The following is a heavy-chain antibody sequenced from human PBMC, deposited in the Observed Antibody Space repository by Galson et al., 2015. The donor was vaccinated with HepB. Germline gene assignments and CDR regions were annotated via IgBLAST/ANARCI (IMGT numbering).Heavy chain of an antibody. CDR3: ARDHPIRGDSFQH. CDR1: GFNLSNRS. D-gene: IGHD3-16*01. J-gene: IGHJ1*01. Sequence: SLRLSCAVSGFNLSNRSMNWVRQPPGKGLEWVSHITSTTNTLDYADSVKGRFTISRDNANNSLFLQMNSLRDEDTAVYYCARDHPIRGDSFQHWGQGTLVTVSS. V-gene: IGHV3-48*02. CDR2: ITSTTNTL.